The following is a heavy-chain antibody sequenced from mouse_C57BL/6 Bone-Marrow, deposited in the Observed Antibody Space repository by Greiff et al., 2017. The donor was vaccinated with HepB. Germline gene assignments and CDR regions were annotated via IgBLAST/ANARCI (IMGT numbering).Heavy chain of an antibody. D-gene: IGHD1-1*01. J-gene: IGHJ4*01. CDR1: GYTFTSYW. V-gene: IGHV1-55*01. CDR3: ARSAYYYGSSYVQDMDY. Sequence: QVQLQQPGAELVKPGASVKMSCKASGYTFTSYWITWVKQSPGQGLEWIGDIYPGSGSTNYNEKFKSKATLTVDTSSSTAYMQLSSLTSEDSAVYYCARSAYYYGSSYVQDMDYWGQGTSVTVSS. CDR2: IYPGSGST.